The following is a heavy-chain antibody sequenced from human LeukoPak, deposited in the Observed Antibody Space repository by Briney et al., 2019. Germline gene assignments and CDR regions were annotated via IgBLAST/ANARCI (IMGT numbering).Heavy chain of an antibody. CDR1: GGSISSYY. CDR3: ARDYYDSSGYYYSGGAFDI. V-gene: IGHV4-4*07. Sequence: SETLSLTCTVSGGSISSYYWSWIRQPAGKGLEWIGRIYTSGSTNYNPSLKSRVTMSVDTSKNQFSLKLSSVTAADTAVYYCARDYYDSSGYYYSGGAFDIWGQGTMVTVSS. CDR2: IYTSGST. J-gene: IGHJ3*02. D-gene: IGHD3-22*01.